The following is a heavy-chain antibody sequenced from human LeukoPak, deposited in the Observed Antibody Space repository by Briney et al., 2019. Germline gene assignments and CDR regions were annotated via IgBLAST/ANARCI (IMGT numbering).Heavy chain of an antibody. CDR1: DYSINNDYY. Sequence: SETLSLTCTVSDYSINNDYYWGWIRRPPGKGLEWIGYIYYSGSTNYNHSLKSRVTISVDTSKNQFSLKLSSVTAADTAVYYCARGHSSGWYYFDYWGQGTLVTVSS. CDR2: IYYSGST. CDR3: ARGHSSGWYYFDY. D-gene: IGHD6-19*01. V-gene: IGHV4-61*01. J-gene: IGHJ4*02.